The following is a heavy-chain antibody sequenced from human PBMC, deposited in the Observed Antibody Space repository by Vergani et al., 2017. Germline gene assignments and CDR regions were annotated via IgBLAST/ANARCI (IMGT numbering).Heavy chain of an antibody. J-gene: IGHJ4*02. CDR3: ASHEYGGDAY. CDR1: EYSFGNYW. V-gene: IGHV3-7*01. CDR2: INRDGSEK. Sequence: EVELVQSGPEMRKPGESLKISCKGSEYSFGNYWIGWVRQMPGKGLEWVANINRDGSEKNYGDSVRGRFTISRDNAKNSVYLQMNSLRGEDTAVYYCASHEYGGDAYWGQGTLVTVSS. D-gene: IGHD2/OR15-2a*01.